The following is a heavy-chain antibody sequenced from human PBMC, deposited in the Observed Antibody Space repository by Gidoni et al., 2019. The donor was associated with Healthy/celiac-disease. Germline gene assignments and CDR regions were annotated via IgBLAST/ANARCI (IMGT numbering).Heavy chain of an antibody. CDR3: ARAYSSSSNVQIDYFDY. V-gene: IGHV1-2*02. CDR2: INPNSGGT. CDR1: GYTFTGYY. D-gene: IGHD6-13*01. J-gene: IGHJ4*02. Sequence: QVQLVQSGAEVKKPGASVKVSCKASGYTFTGYYMHWVRQAPGQGLEWMGWINPNSGGTNYAQKFQGRVTMTRDTSISTAYMELSRLRSDDTAVYYCARAYSSSSNVQIDYFDYWGQGTLVTVSS.